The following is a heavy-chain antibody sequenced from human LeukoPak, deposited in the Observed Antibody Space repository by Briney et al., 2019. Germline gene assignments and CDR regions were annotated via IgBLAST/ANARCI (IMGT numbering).Heavy chain of an antibody. Sequence: QPGGSLRLSCAASGFTFSSYWMHWVRQAPGKGLEWVSAISGSGGSTYYADSVKGRFTISRDNSKNTLYLQMNSLRAEDTAVYYCAKTLMDYYDSPAAFDIWGQGTMVTVSS. J-gene: IGHJ3*02. D-gene: IGHD3-22*01. CDR3: AKTLMDYYDSPAAFDI. CDR2: ISGSGGST. V-gene: IGHV3-23*01. CDR1: GFTFSSYW.